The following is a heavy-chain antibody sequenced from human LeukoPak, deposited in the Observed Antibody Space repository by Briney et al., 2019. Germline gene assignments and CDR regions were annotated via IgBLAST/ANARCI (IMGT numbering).Heavy chain of an antibody. D-gene: IGHD3-22*01. V-gene: IGHV4-39*07. J-gene: IGHJ6*03. Sequence: SETLSLTCTVSGGSISSSSYYWGWIRQPPGKGLEWIGSIYYSGSTYYNPSLKSRVTISVDASKNQFSLKLSSVTAADTAVYYCTRGSIAYYYMDVWGKGTTVTISS. CDR3: TRGSIAYYYMDV. CDR2: IYYSGST. CDR1: GGSISSSSYY.